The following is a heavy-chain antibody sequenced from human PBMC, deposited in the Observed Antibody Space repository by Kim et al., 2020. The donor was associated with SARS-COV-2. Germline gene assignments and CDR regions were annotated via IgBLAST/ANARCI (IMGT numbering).Heavy chain of an antibody. J-gene: IGHJ3*02. V-gene: IGHV3-30-3*01. Sequence: GGSLRLSCAASGFTFSSYAMHWVRQAPGKGLEWVAVISYDGSNKYYADSVKGRFTISRDNSKNTLYLQMNSLRAEDTAVYYCARVRQQLVLRDAFDIWGQGTMVTVSS. CDR1: GFTFSSYA. D-gene: IGHD6-13*01. CDR3: ARVRQQLVLRDAFDI. CDR2: ISYDGSNK.